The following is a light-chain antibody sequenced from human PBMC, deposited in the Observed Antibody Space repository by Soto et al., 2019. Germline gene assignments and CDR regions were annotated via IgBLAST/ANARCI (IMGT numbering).Light chain of an antibody. Sequence: EIVLTQSPGTLSLSPGERAALSCRASRTVSANYLAWYQQKPGQAPRLLIYGVSSRAAGVPDRFSASGSGTDVTLTISRLEPEDFAVYYCQHSDSAPLLTFGGGSRVEIK. CDR1: RTVSANY. J-gene: IGKJ4*01. CDR3: QHSDSAPLLT. V-gene: IGKV3-20*01. CDR2: GVS.